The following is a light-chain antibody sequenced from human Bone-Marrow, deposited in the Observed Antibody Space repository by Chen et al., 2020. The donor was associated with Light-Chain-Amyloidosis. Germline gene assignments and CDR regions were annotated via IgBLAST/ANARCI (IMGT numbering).Light chain of an antibody. CDR3: GTWDSGLSAVV. CDR2: DNN. CDR1: SSNIGNDY. V-gene: IGLV1-51*01. J-gene: IGLJ2*01. Sequence: QSVFPQPPSLSAAPGQMATISCSGSSSNIGNDYVSWYQQLPGTAPKLLIYDNNKRPSGIPDRFSGSKSGTSATLGITGLQTGDEADYYCGTWDSGLSAVVFGGGTKLTVL.